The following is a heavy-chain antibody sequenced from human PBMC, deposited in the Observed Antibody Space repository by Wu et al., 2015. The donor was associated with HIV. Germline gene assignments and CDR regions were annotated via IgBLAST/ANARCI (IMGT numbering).Heavy chain of an antibody. Sequence: QVQLVQSGAEVKKPGASVKVSCKASGYTFTSYDINWVRQATGQGLEWMGWMNPNSGNTGYAQKFQGRVTMTRNTSISTAYMELSSLRSEDTAVYYCARVSYDILTGYIGAFDIWGQGTMVTVSS. V-gene: IGHV1-8*01. CDR2: MNPNSGNT. CDR1: GYTFTSYD. CDR3: ARVSYDILTGYIGAFDI. D-gene: IGHD3-9*01. J-gene: IGHJ3*02.